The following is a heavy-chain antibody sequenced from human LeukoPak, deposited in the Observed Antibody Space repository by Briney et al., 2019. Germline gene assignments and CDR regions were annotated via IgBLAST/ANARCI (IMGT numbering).Heavy chain of an antibody. J-gene: IGHJ4*02. D-gene: IGHD6-19*01. CDR2: ISGSGGST. Sequence: GGSLRLSCAASGFTFSSYAMSWVRQAPGKGLEWVSAISGSGGSTYYADSVKGRFTISRDNSKNTLYLQMNSLRAEDTAVYYCAKEHRGSGWYQWGYFDYWGQGTLVTVSS. CDR1: GFTFSSYA. CDR3: AKEHRGSGWYQWGYFDY. V-gene: IGHV3-23*01.